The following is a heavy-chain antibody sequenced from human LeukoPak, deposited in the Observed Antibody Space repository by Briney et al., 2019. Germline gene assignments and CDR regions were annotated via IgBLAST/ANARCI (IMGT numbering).Heavy chain of an antibody. CDR2: LRGDTGDT. D-gene: IGHD1-1*01. CDR1: GYMFSDYY. CDR3: ARVRDNACDY. V-gene: IGHV1-2*02. Sequence: ASVTVSCTTSGYMFSDYYMHWVRQAPGQGLEWMGWLRGDTGDTDSPQKFKGRVTMTRDTATNTAYMQLSRLTYDDTAIYFCARVRDNACDYWGQGTLVTVSS. J-gene: IGHJ4*02.